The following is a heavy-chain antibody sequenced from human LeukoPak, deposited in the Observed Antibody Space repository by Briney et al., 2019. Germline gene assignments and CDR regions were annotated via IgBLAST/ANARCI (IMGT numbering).Heavy chain of an antibody. CDR1: GFTFSSYG. Sequence: PGRSLRLSCAASGFTFSSYGMHWVRQAPGKGLEWVAVISYDGSNKYYADSVKGRFTISRDNSKNTLYLQMNSLRAEDTAVYYCARGDQIRFLEWLLSLIGFDYWGQGTLVTVSS. V-gene: IGHV3-30*03. CDR3: ARGDQIRFLEWLLSLIGFDY. CDR2: ISYDGSNK. D-gene: IGHD3-3*01. J-gene: IGHJ4*02.